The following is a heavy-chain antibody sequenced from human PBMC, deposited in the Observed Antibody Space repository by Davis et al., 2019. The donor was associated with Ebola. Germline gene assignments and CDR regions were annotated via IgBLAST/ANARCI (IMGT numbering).Heavy chain of an antibody. CDR2: YYYTGTT. CDR3: AILLGRYYYYGMDV. V-gene: IGHV4-30-2*03. D-gene: IGHD2-8*02. Sequence: MPSETLSLTCAVSGGFVSSGGYSWSWTRQPPGKGLEWIGYYYYTGTTYYNPSLKSRVTISVDTSKNQFSLKLSSVTAADTAVYYCAILLGRYYYYGMDVWGKGTTVTVSS. CDR1: GGFVSSGGYS. J-gene: IGHJ6*04.